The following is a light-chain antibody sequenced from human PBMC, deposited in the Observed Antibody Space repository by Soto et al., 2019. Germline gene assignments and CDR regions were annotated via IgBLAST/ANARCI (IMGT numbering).Light chain of an antibody. J-gene: IGKJ1*01. Sequence: DIVMTQSPDSLAVSLGERATINCKSSQSVLYSSNNKNYLAWYQQKPGQPPKLLIYGASTRESGVPDRFSGSGSGTDFTLTISSLQAEDVAVYYCQQYYSTLRTFGQGTKVEIK. V-gene: IGKV4-1*01. CDR3: QQYYSTLRT. CDR1: QSVLYSSNNKNY. CDR2: GAS.